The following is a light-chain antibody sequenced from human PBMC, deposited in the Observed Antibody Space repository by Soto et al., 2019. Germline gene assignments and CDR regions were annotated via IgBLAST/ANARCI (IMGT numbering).Light chain of an antibody. CDR2: DNS. Sequence: QSVLTQPPSVSGALGQRVTISCTGSSSNIGANYDVHWYQHLPGTAPKLLIYDNSLRPSGVPDRFFGSKSGTSASLAITGLQAEDEADYYCQSYDVSLSAVFGGGTKLTVL. CDR1: SSNIGANYD. J-gene: IGLJ3*02. V-gene: IGLV1-40*01. CDR3: QSYDVSLSAV.